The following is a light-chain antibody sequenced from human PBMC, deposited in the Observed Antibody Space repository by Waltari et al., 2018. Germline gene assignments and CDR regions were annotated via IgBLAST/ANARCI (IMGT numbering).Light chain of an antibody. J-gene: IGLJ2*01. CDR3: QSADSSGTYVV. CDR2: KDN. V-gene: IGLV3-25*03. CDR1: AFPKQY. Sequence: SSELTQPPSVSVSQGQTARITCSGYAFPKQYAYSYQQKPGQAPVLVMYKDNETPSGIPERFSGSSSGTTVTLTINGVQAEDEADYYCQSADSSGTYVVFGGGTKLTVL.